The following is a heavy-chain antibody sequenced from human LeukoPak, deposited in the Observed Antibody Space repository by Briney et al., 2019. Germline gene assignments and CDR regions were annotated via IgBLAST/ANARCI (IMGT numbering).Heavy chain of an antibody. V-gene: IGHV1-69*05. J-gene: IGHJ3*02. CDR3: AREGAKIAFDI. D-gene: IGHD3-16*01. CDR1: GGTFGSYA. CDR2: IIPIFGTA. Sequence: GASVKVSCKASGGTFGSYAISWVRQAPGQGLEWMGRIIPIFGTANYAQKFQGRVTITTDESTSTAYMELSSLRSEDTAVYYCAREGAKIAFDIWGQGTMVTVSS.